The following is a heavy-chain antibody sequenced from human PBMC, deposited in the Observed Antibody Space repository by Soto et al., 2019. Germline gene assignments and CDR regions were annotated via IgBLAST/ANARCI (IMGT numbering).Heavy chain of an antibody. J-gene: IGHJ6*02. CDR1: VFTFSSYG. Sequence: GSLRLACAASVFTFSSYGMHWVRQAPGKGLEWVAVISYDGSNKYYADSVKGRFTISRDNSKNTLYLQMNSLRAEDTAVYYCAKDSQYYDFWSGYYAGSPTEYYYYYGMDVWGQGTTVTVSS. CDR2: ISYDGSNK. D-gene: IGHD3-3*01. V-gene: IGHV3-30*18. CDR3: AKDSQYYDFWSGYYAGSPTEYYYYYGMDV.